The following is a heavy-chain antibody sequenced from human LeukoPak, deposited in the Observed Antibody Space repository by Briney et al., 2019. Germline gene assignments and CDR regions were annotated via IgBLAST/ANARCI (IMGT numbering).Heavy chain of an antibody. Sequence: GGSLRLSCAASGFTLSSYAMSWVRQAPGKGLEWVSAISGSGGSTYYADSVKGRFTISRDNSKNTLYLQMNSLRAEDTAVYYCAKDRGVVVPAATSYFDYWGQGTLVTVSS. CDR2: ISGSGGST. D-gene: IGHD2-2*01. V-gene: IGHV3-23*01. CDR1: GFTLSSYA. CDR3: AKDRGVVVPAATSYFDY. J-gene: IGHJ4*02.